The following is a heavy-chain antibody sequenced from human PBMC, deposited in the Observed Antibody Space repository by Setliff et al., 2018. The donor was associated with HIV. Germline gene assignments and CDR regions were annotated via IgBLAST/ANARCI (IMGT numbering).Heavy chain of an antibody. J-gene: IGHJ4*01. Sequence: GESLKISCTASGFTFGDYAMSWVRQAPGKGLEWVSYISMSSHTSVIYSDSVKGRFTISRDNARNSFYLQMNSLRVDDTAVYFCARDKWASGFDFWGHGTLGTVSS. CDR2: ISMSSHTSV. CDR1: GFTFGDYA. V-gene: IGHV3-48*01. CDR3: ARDKWASGFDF. D-gene: IGHD1-26*01.